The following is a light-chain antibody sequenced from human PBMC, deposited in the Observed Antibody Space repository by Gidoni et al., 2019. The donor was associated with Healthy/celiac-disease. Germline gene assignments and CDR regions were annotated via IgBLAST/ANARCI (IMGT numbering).Light chain of an antibody. CDR3: NSRDSSGNFDV. CDR2: GKS. V-gene: IGLV3-19*01. CDR1: SLRSYY. Sequence: SNLHHDPAVPVPLGQTARITCQGDSLRSYYASWYQQKPGQAPVLVIYGKSNRPSGIPDRFSGSSSGNTASLTITGAQAEDEADYYCNSRDSSGNFDVFGAGTKVTVL. J-gene: IGLJ1*01.